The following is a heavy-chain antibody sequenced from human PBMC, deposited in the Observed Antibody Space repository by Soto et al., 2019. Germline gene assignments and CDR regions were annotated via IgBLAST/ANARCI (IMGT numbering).Heavy chain of an antibody. CDR1: GFTFSDYY. D-gene: IGHD6-19*01. CDR2: ISSSSTTK. V-gene: IGHV3-11*04. CDR3: ASPSGGWKNWFDP. Sequence: PGGSLRLSCAASGFTFSDYYMSWIRQAPGKGLEWVSYISSSSTTKYYTDSVKGRFTISRENAKNSLYLQMNNLKDDDTHVNYWASPSGGWKNWFDPGAQEPLATFS. J-gene: IGHJ5*02.